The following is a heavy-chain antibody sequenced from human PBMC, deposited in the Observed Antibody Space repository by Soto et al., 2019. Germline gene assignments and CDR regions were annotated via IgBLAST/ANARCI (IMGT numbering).Heavy chain of an antibody. CDR3: AKSGGYYDFWSGLEYDYYYGMDV. CDR1: GFTFSGYA. V-gene: IGHV3-23*01. CDR2: ISGSGGST. D-gene: IGHD3-3*01. J-gene: IGHJ6*02. Sequence: GGSVRLSCAASGFTFSGYAMSWVRQAPGKGLEGVSTISGSGGSTYYADSVKGRFTISRDNSKNTLYLQMNSLRAEDTAVYYCAKSGGYYDFWSGLEYDYYYGMDVGGQGTTVTVSS.